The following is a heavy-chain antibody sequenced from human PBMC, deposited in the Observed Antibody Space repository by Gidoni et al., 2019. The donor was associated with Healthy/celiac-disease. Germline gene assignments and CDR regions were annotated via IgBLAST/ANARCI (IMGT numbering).Heavy chain of an antibody. D-gene: IGHD2-15*01. CDR2: ISSSSSYI. V-gene: IGHV3-21*01. J-gene: IGHJ6*02. CDR1: GFTFSSYS. Sequence: EVQLVESGGGLVKPGGCLRLSCVASGFTFSSYSMNWVRQAPGKGLEWVSSISSSSSYIYYADSVKGRFTISRDNAKNSLYLQMNSLRAEDTAVYYCAREGEAAFNYGMDVWGQGTTVTVSS. CDR3: AREGEAAFNYGMDV.